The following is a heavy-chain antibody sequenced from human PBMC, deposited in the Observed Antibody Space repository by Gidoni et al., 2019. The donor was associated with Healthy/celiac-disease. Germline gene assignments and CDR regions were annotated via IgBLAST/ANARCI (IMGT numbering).Heavy chain of an antibody. Sequence: QVQLQESGPGLVKPSATLSLTCTVSGGSISRYYWSWIRQPPGKGLEWIGYIYYSGSTNNNPSLKSRVTISVDTSKNQFSLKLSSVTAADTAVYYCARFFGYSYGYAAAVFDYWGQGTLVTVSS. J-gene: IGHJ4*02. V-gene: IGHV4-59*01. CDR1: GGSISRYY. CDR2: IYYSGST. CDR3: ARFFGYSYGYAAAVFDY. D-gene: IGHD5-18*01.